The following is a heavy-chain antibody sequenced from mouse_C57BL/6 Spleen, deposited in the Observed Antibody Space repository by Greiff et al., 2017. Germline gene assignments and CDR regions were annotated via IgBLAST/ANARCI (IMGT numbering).Heavy chain of an antibody. D-gene: IGHD1-1*01. CDR2: IHPSGSET. CDR1: GYTFTSYW. J-gene: IGHJ2*01. Sequence: VQLQQPGAELVRPGSSVKLSCKASGYTFTSYWMHWVKQRPIQGLEWIGNIHPSGSETHYNQKFKDKATLTVDKSSSTAYMQLSSLTSEDSAVYYCARGYNSFFDYWGQGTTLTVSA. CDR3: ARGYNSFFDY. V-gene: IGHV1-52*01.